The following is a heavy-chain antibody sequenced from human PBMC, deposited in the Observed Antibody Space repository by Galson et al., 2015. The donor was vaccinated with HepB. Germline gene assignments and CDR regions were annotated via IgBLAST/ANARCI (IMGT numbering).Heavy chain of an antibody. D-gene: IGHD3-22*01. CDR1: GFTFTSYS. CDR2: INGGNGRT. CDR3: ARAGRDSTGYFFYYDF. Sequence: SVKVSCKASGFTFTSYSLHWPRQAPGQRPEWMGWINGGNGRTRQSLTFQGRLSISRDTSTSTVYMELSSLKSEDTALYYCARAGRDSTGYFFYYDFWGQGTLVTVSS. V-gene: IGHV1-3*01. J-gene: IGHJ4*02.